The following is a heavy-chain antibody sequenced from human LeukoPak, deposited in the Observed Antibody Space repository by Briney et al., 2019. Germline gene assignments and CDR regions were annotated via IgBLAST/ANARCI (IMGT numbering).Heavy chain of an antibody. Sequence: GGSLRLSCAASGFTFSLYAMHWVRQAPGKGLEWVAVISYDGTKKYCADSVKGRFTISRDNSKNTLYLQMNSLRAEDTAVYYCASRKDTPHLPDFWGQGTLVTVSS. CDR1: GFTFSLYA. CDR2: ISYDGTKK. CDR3: ASRKDTPHLPDF. V-gene: IGHV3-30-3*01. J-gene: IGHJ4*02. D-gene: IGHD5-18*01.